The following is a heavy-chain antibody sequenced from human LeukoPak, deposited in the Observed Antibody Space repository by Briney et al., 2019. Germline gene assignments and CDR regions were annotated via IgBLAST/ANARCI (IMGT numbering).Heavy chain of an antibody. CDR1: VYTFTNYF. D-gene: IGHD4-23*01. CDR2: INPSGGST. J-gene: IGHJ4*02. Sequence: ASVTVSFKTSVYTFTNYFIHWVRQAPGQGREWMGIINPSGGSTTFSPKFQGRITLTRDTSTNTVYLDLSSLRSEDTAVYYCARDGDYHGNSVHFDYWGQGTQVTVSS. V-gene: IGHV1-46*01. CDR3: ARDGDYHGNSVHFDY.